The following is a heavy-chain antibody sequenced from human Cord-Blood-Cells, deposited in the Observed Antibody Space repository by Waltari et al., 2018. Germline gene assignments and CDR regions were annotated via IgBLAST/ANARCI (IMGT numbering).Heavy chain of an antibody. D-gene: IGHD3-10*01. Sequence: QVQLPQSGAGLLKPSETLSLPCAVYGGSFSGYYCSLFRKPPGKGLEWIGEINHSGSTNYNPSLKRRVTISVDTSKNQFSLKLSSVTAADTAVYYCARGLQLLWFGEFDYWGQGTLVTVSS. CDR1: GGSFSGYY. J-gene: IGHJ4*02. CDR2: INHSGST. CDR3: ARGLQLLWFGEFDY. V-gene: IGHV4-34*01.